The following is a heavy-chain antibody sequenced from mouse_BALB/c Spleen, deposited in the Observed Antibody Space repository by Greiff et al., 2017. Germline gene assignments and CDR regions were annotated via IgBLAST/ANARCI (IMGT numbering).Heavy chain of an antibody. D-gene: IGHD2-2*01. J-gene: IGHJ3*01. CDR2: INPENGDT. CDR3: NLYYGYDGGFAY. Sequence: QVQLQQPGAELVKPGASVKLSCKASGYTFTSYWMHWVKQRPGQGLEWIGEINPENGDTEYAPKFQGKATMTADTSSNTAYLQLSSLTSEDTAVYYCNLYYGYDGGFAYWGQGTLVTGSA. V-gene: IGHV1-53*01. CDR1: GYTFTSYW.